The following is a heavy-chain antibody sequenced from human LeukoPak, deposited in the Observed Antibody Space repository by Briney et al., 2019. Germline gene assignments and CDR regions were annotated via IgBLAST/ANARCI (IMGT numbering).Heavy chain of an antibody. Sequence: PSETLSLTCTVSGVSISSYYWSWLRQPPGKGLEWIGCIYYSGSTDYNPSLKSRVTISVDTSKNQFSLKLSSVTAADTAVYYCARGPNYPSPSPFDYWGQGTLVTVSS. D-gene: IGHD5-24*01. V-gene: IGHV4-59*12. J-gene: IGHJ4*02. CDR2: IYYSGST. CDR1: GVSISSYY. CDR3: ARGPNYPSPSPFDY.